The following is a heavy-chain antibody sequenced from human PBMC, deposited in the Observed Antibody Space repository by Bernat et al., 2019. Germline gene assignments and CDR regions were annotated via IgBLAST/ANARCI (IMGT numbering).Heavy chain of an antibody. CDR2: ISSSGSTI. J-gene: IGHJ4*02. V-gene: IGHV3-48*03. CDR1: GFTFSSYE. D-gene: IGHD3-10*01. Sequence: EVQLVESGGGLVQPGGSLRLSCAASGFTFSSYEMNWVRQAPGKGLEWVSYISSSGSTIYYADSVKGRFTISRNNAKNSLYLQRNSLRAEETAVYYCARDSHVRSGRGGGFDYWGQGTLVTVSS. CDR3: ARDSHVRSGRGGGFDY.